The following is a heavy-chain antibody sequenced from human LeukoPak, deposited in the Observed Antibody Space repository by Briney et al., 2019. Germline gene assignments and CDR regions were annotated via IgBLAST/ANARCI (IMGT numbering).Heavy chain of an antibody. CDR1: GFTFSGYG. CDR2: IWYDGSNK. Sequence: GSLRLSCAASGFTFSGYGMHWVCQAPGKGLEWVAVIWYDGSNKYYADSVKGRFTISRDNSKNTLYLQMNSLRADDTAVYYCATENSGSYYGYFDSWGQGALGTVSS. CDR3: ATENSGSYYGYFDS. V-gene: IGHV3-33*01. D-gene: IGHD1-26*01. J-gene: IGHJ4*03.